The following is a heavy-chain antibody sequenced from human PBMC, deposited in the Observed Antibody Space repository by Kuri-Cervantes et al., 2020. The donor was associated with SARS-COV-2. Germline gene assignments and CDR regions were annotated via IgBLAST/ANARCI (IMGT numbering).Heavy chain of an antibody. V-gene: IGHV4-38-2*01. Sequence: SQTLSLTCAVSGYSISSGYYWGWIRQPPGKGLEWIGSIYHSGSTYYNPFLKSRVTISVDTSKNQFSLKLSSVTAADTAVYYCARSPWTSYIFDYWGLGTLVTVSS. D-gene: IGHD3-10*01. CDR1: GYSISSGYY. J-gene: IGHJ4*02. CDR2: IYHSGST. CDR3: ARSPWTSYIFDY.